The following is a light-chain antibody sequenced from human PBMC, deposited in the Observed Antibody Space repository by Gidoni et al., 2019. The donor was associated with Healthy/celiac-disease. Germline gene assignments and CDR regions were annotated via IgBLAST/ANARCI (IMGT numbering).Light chain of an antibody. CDR2: GAS. V-gene: IGKV3-20*01. J-gene: IGKJ4*01. Sequence: LVLTQSPGTLSLSPGESATLSCRASQSVSSNYLAWYQQKPGQAPRLLIYGASSRATGIPDRFSGSGSGTDFTLTISRLEPEDFAVYYCQQYGSSPRLTFGGGTKVEIK. CDR1: QSVSSNY. CDR3: QQYGSSPRLT.